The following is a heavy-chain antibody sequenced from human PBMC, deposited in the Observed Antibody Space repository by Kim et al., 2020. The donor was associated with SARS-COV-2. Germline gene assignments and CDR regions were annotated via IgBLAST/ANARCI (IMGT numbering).Heavy chain of an antibody. J-gene: IGHJ5*02. D-gene: IGHD2-2*01. CDR2: INHSGST. CDR1: GGSFSGYY. Sequence: SETLSLTCAVYGGSFSGYYWSWIRQPPGKGLEWIGEINHSGSTNYNPSLKSRVTISVDTSKNQFSLKLSSVTAADTAVYYCARARGGYCSSTSCNNWFDP. CDR3: ARARGGYCSSTSCNNWFDP. V-gene: IGHV4-34*01.